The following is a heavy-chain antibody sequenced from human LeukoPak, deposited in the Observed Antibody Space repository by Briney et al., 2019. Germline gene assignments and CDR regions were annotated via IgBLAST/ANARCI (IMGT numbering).Heavy chain of an antibody. CDR3: ARGYYYDSSGYLT. D-gene: IGHD3-22*01. J-gene: IGHJ5*02. CDR2: IYHSGST. V-gene: IGHV4-4*02. Sequence: SETLSLTCAVSGGSISSSNWWSWVRQPPGKGLEWIGEIYHSGSTNYNPSLKSRVTISVDTSKNQFSLKLSSVTAADTAVYYCARGYYYDSSGYLTWGQGTLVTVSS. CDR1: GGSISSSNW.